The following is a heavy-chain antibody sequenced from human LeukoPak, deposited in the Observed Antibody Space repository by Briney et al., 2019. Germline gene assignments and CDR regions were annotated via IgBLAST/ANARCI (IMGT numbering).Heavy chain of an antibody. J-gene: IGHJ6*02. CDR3: ARWVVGATRYYYGMDV. Sequence: SGTLSLTCTVSGGSVSSGSYYWSWIRQPPGKGLEWIGYIYYSGSTNYNPSLKSRVTISVDTSKNQFSLKLSSVTAADTAVYYCARWVVGATRYYYGMDVWGQGTTVTVSS. CDR1: GGSVSSGSYY. V-gene: IGHV4-61*01. D-gene: IGHD1-26*01. CDR2: IYYSGST.